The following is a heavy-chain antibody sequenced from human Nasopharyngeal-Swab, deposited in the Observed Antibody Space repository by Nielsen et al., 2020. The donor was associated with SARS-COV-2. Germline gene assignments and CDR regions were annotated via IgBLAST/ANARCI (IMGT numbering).Heavy chain of an antibody. V-gene: IGHV3-33*01. CDR2: IWYDGSNK. Sequence: GESLKISCAASGFTFSNYGMHWVRQAPGKGLEWLAVIWYDGSNKYHADSVKGRFTISRDNSKNTVYLQMNSLRTEDTAVYYCAAAPSGDYGGYWGQGTLVAVSS. CDR3: AAAPSGDYGGY. CDR1: GFTFSNYG. D-gene: IGHD4-23*01. J-gene: IGHJ4*02.